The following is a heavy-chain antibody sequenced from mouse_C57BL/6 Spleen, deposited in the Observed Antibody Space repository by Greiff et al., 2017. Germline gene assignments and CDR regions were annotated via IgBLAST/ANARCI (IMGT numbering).Heavy chain of an antibody. J-gene: IGHJ4*01. V-gene: IGHV1-9*01. CDR3: AREADYYGSGYLHAMDY. D-gene: IGHD1-1*01. CDR1: GYTFTGYW. CDR2: ILPGSGST. Sequence: QVQLKESGAELMKPGASVKLSCKATGYTFTGYWIEWVKQRPGHGLEWIGEILPGSGSTNYNEKFKGKATFTADTSSNTAYMQLSSLTTEDSAIYYCAREADYYGSGYLHAMDYWGQGTSVTVSS.